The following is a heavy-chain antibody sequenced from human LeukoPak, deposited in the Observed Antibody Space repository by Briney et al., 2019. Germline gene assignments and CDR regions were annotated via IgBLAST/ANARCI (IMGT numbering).Heavy chain of an antibody. CDR1: GGSISTSNYY. CDR3: ARRADSGYDY. J-gene: IGHJ4*02. Sequence: SETLSLTCTVSGGSISTSNYYWGWIRQPPGKGLEWIGNIFYSGSTYYSPSLRSRVTISEDTSKNQFSLRLSSVTAADTAVYHCARRADSGYDYWGQGTLVTVSS. D-gene: IGHD2-15*01. V-gene: IGHV4-39*07. CDR2: IFYSGST.